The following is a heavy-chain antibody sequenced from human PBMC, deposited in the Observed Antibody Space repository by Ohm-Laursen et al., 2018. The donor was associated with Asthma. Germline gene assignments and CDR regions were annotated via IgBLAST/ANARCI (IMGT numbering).Heavy chain of an antibody. D-gene: IGHD4-23*01. J-gene: IGHJ4*02. Sequence: SSVKVSCKVSGYTFTGYYMHWVRQAPGQGLEWMGRINPNSGGTNYAQKFQGRVTMTRDTSISTAYMELSRLRSDDTAVYYCARLAGSGYGGNSTLDYWGQGTLVTVSS. CDR2: INPNSGGT. CDR1: GYTFTGYY. CDR3: ARLAGSGYGGNSTLDY. V-gene: IGHV1-2*06.